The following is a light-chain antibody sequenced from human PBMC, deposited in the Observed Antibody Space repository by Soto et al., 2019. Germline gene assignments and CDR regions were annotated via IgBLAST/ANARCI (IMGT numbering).Light chain of an antibody. CDR1: QSVYSN. J-gene: IGKJ4*01. CDR2: ESS. Sequence: EIVMTQSPATLSLSPGERATLSCRASQSVYSNLAWDQQKPGQTPRLLIYESSTRATGIPARFSGGGSGTEFTLTISSLQSEDFADYFCQQYQSWPLTFGGGTKVEIK. V-gene: IGKV3-15*01. CDR3: QQYQSWPLT.